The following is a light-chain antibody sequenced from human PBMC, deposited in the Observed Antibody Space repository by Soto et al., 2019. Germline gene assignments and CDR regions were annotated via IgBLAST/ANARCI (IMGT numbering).Light chain of an antibody. CDR3: SSYTSSGTWV. V-gene: IGLV2-14*01. CDR2: EVN. Sequence: QSARTQPASVSGSPGQSITISCTGTSSDIVGYNYVSWYQQFPGKAPKLMISEVNNRPSGVSSRFSGSRSGNTASLTISGVQAEDEAAYYCSSYTSSGTWVFGGGTKLTVL. CDR1: SSDIVGYNY. J-gene: IGLJ3*02.